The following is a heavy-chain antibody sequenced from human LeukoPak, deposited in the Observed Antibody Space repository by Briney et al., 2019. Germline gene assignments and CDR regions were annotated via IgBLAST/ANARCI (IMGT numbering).Heavy chain of an antibody. CDR1: GFTFSRYA. V-gene: IGHV3-23*01. Sequence: GGPLRLSCAASGFTFSRYAMSWVRQAPGKGLEWVSAISGSGSNIFYAGSVEGRFTISRDNSKNTLYLQMNGLRAEDTAIYYCAKDSDFWSGYYHYWGQGTLATVSS. J-gene: IGHJ4*02. CDR2: ISGSGSNI. D-gene: IGHD3-3*01. CDR3: AKDSDFWSGYYHY.